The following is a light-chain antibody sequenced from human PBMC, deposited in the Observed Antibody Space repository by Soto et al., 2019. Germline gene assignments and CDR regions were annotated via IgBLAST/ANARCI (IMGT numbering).Light chain of an antibody. V-gene: IGLV1-47*01. CDR2: RND. J-gene: IGLJ3*02. Sequence: QSALTQPPSASGTPGQRVTISCSGSTSNLGSNFVYWYQQVPGAAPKLLISRNDQRPSGVPERFSGSKSGTSASLAISGLRSEDEADYHCAAWDDSLSGVVFGGGTQLTVL. CDR1: TSNLGSNF. CDR3: AAWDDSLSGVV.